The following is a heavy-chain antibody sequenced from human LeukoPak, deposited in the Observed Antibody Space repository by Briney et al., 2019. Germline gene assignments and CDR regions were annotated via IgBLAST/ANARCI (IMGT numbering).Heavy chain of an antibody. CDR2: IIPIFGTA. CDR1: GGTFSSYA. Sequence: SVKVSCKASGGTFSSYAISWVRQAPGQGLEWMGGIIPIFGTANYAQKFQGRVTITTDESTSTAYMELSSLRSEDTAVYYCARNRDYGSGSQLYYYYMDVWGKGTTVTVSS. CDR3: ARNRDYGSGSQLYYYYMDV. D-gene: IGHD3-10*01. V-gene: IGHV1-69*05. J-gene: IGHJ6*03.